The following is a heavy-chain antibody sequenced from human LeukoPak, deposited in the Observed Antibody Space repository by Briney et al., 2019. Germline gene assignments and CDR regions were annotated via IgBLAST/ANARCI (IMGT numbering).Heavy chain of an antibody. CDR2: ISSSGSSV. CDR3: ARFAVHRRLAVAGQFGLDY. Sequence: GGSLRLSCAASGFTFSSYAMHWVRQAPGKGLEWVSYISSSGSSVYYADSVKGRFTISRDNSKNTLYLQMNSLRAEDTAVYYCARFAVHRRLAVAGQFGLDYWGQGTLVTVSS. J-gene: IGHJ4*02. V-gene: IGHV3-48*01. D-gene: IGHD6-19*01. CDR1: GFTFSSYA.